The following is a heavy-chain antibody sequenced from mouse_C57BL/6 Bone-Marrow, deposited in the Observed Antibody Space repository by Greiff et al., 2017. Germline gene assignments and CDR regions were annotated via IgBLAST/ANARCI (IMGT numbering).Heavy chain of an antibody. D-gene: IGHD2-3*01. CDR1: GFNIKDDY. CDR2: IDPENGDT. V-gene: IGHV14-4*01. Sequence: VQLQQSGAELVRPGASVKLSCTASGFNIKDDYMHWVKQRPEQGLEWIGWIDPENGDTEYASKFQGKATITADTSSNTAYLQLSSLTSEGTAVYYCTSDGLDYWGQGTTLTVSS. CDR3: TSDGLDY. J-gene: IGHJ2*01.